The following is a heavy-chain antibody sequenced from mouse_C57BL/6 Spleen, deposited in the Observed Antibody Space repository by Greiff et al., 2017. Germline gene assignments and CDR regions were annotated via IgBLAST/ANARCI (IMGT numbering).Heavy chain of an antibody. Sequence: EVKLMESGGDLVKPGGSLKLSCAASGFTFSSYGMSWVRQTPDKRLEWVATISSGGSYTYYPDSVKGRFTISRDNAKNTLYLQMSSLKSEDTAMYYCARQMGDGARDYWGQGTTLTVSS. CDR3: ARQMGDGARDY. CDR2: ISSGGSYT. J-gene: IGHJ2*01. CDR1: GFTFSSYG. V-gene: IGHV5-6*01. D-gene: IGHD2-3*01.